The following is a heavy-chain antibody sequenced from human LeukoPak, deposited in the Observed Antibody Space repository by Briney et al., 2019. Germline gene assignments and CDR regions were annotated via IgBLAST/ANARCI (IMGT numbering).Heavy chain of an antibody. CDR2: IHYTGAT. V-gene: IGHV4-34*01. J-gene: IGHJ4*02. CDR3: ARGNILSGYCFDF. D-gene: IGHD3-9*01. CDR1: GGSITGYY. Sequence: SETLSLTCAVYGGSITGYYWSWIRQPPGKGLEWVGEIHYTGATSYNPSLKSRATISIDTSKNQVSLKLSSVTAADTAVYYCARGNILSGYCFDFWGQGALVTLSS.